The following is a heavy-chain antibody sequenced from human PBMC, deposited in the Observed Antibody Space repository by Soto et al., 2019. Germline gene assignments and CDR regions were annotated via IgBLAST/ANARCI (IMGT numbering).Heavy chain of an antibody. CDR1: GGSFSGYY. V-gene: IGHV4-34*01. D-gene: IGHD6-13*01. CDR2: INHSGST. CDR3: ARGRLSGYSSSWYAFYYGMDV. Sequence: SETLSLTCAVYGGSFSGYYWSWIRQPPGKGLEWIGEINHSGSTNYNPSLKSRVTISVDTSKNQFSLKLSSVTAADTAVYYCARGRLSGYSSSWYAFYYGMDVWGQGTTVT. J-gene: IGHJ6*02.